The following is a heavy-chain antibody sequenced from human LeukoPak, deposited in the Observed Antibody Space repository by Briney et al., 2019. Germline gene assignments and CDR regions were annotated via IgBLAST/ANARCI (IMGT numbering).Heavy chain of an antibody. J-gene: IGHJ6*03. CDR2: IYTSGST. D-gene: IGHD5-12*01. CDR3: ARAESGYSGYRNGYYYYYMDV. Sequence: SETLSLTCTVSGGSISSYYWSWIRQPAGKGLEWIGRIYTSGSTNYNPSLKSRVTMSVNTSKNQFSLRLTSVTAADTAVYYCARAESGYSGYRNGYYYYYMDVWGKGTTVTVSS. V-gene: IGHV4-4*07. CDR1: GGSISSYY.